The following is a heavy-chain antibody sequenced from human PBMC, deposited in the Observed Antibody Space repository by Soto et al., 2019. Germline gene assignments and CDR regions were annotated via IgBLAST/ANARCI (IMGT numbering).Heavy chain of an antibody. CDR2: IRSKANNYAT. CDR1: GFTFSGSA. V-gene: IGHV3-73*02. Sequence: EVQLVESGGGLVQPGGSLNLSCAASGFTFSGSAVHWVRQASGKGLEWVGRIRSKANNYATVYAASVKGRFIISRDDSKNTAYLQMNSLKTEDTAVYYCTRHAVQYCGGDCYLLPYFDLWGRGTLVTVSS. D-gene: IGHD2-21*02. CDR3: TRHAVQYCGGDCYLLPYFDL. J-gene: IGHJ2*01.